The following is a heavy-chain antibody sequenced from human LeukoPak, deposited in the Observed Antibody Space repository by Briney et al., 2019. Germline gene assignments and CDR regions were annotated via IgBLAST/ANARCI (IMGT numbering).Heavy chain of an antibody. CDR3: ARGYRIGGGYYDTSGYSPTFVAFDI. CDR1: GFTFTSYP. CDR2: ISSNGGST. Sequence: GGSLRLSCAASGFTFTSYPMHWVRQAPGKGLEYVSAISSNGGSTYYAHSVKGRFTISRDNSKNTLYLQMGSLRAEDMAVYYCARGYRIGGGYYDTSGYSPTFVAFDIWGQGTMVTVSS. J-gene: IGHJ3*02. V-gene: IGHV3-64*01. D-gene: IGHD3-22*01.